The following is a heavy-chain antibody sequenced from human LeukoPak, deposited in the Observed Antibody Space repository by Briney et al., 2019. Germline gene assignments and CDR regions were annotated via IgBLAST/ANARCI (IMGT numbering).Heavy chain of an antibody. J-gene: IGHJ5*02. V-gene: IGHV4-4*07. CDR3: ARVPSPKVVVPAAIVGWFDP. CDR1: GDSISNYY. Sequence: SETLSLTCTVSGDSISNYYWSWIRQPAGKGLEWIGRIYTSGSTNYNPSLKSRVTMSVDTSKNQFSLKLSSVTAADTAVYYCARVPSPKVVVPAAIVGWFDPWGQGTLVTVSS. CDR2: IYTSGST. D-gene: IGHD2-2*01.